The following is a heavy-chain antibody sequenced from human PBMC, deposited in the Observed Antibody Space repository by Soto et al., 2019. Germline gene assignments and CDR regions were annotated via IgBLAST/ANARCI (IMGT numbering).Heavy chain of an antibody. CDR2: INPSGGST. D-gene: IGHD2-2*01. CDR1: GYTFTSYY. J-gene: IGHJ4*02. CDR3: ARTDCSSTSCYFRYFDY. Sequence: RASVKVSCKASGYTFTSYYMHWVRQAPGQGLEWMGIINPSGGSTSYAQKFQGRVTMTRDTSTSTVYMELSSLRSEDTAVYYCARTDCSSTSCYFRYFDYWGQGTLVTVAS. V-gene: IGHV1-46*01.